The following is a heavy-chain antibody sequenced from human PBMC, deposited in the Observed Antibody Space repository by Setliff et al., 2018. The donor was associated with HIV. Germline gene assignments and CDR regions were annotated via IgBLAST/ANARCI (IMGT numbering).Heavy chain of an antibody. CDR1: GGTFSTYT. CDR3: ARSVWAVVVPTDQAFDAFAI. V-gene: IGHV1-69*08. J-gene: IGHJ3*02. Sequence: SVKVSCKTSGGTFSTYTIAWVRQAPGQGLEWMGRIIPIFGTPNYAQKFQGRVTITADKSTRDVYLDLRNLNSEDTAMYYCARSVWAVVVPTDQAFDAFAIWGQGTMVTV. CDR2: IIPIFGTP. D-gene: IGHD2-2*01.